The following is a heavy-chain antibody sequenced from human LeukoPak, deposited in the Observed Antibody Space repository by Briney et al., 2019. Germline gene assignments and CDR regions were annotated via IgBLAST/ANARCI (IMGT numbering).Heavy chain of an antibody. V-gene: IGHV3-30*18. Sequence: GGSLRLSCAASGFTFSSYGMHWVRQAPGKRLEWVAVISYDGSNKYYADSVKGRFTISRDNSKNTLYLQMNSLRAEDTAVYYCAKDRGSVAVAGSGEYYFDYWGQGTLVTVSS. CDR3: AKDRGSVAVAGSGEYYFDY. CDR2: ISYDGSNK. J-gene: IGHJ4*02. D-gene: IGHD6-19*01. CDR1: GFTFSSYG.